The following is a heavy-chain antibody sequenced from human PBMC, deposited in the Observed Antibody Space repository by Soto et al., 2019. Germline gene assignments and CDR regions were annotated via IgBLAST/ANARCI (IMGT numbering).Heavy chain of an antibody. Sequence: EVQLVESGGGLVQPGGSLRLSCVASGFTFSSHDMHWVRQVPGKGLEWGSGTGTTGDTYYPGSVKGRFIVSKEDAKNSLFLQMKNMRAEDTAVYYCARDQLSADGSWVFDLWGRGNLVTVSS. J-gene: IGHJ2*01. D-gene: IGHD6-6*01. CDR3: ARDQLSADGSWVFDL. CDR2: TGTTGDT. V-gene: IGHV3-13*01. CDR1: GFTFSSHD.